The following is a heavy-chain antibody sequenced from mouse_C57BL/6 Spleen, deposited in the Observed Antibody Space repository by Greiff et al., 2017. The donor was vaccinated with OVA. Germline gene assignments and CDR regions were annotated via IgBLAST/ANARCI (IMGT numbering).Heavy chain of an antibody. CDR3: ARLDDSGYYYGC. V-gene: IGHV1-64*01. D-gene: IGHD3-2*02. CDR2: IHPNSGST. CDR1: GYTFTSYW. Sequence: QVQLQQPGAELVKPGASVKLSCKASGYTFTSYWMHWVKQRPGQGLEWIGMIHPNSGSTNYNEKFKSKATLTVDKSSSTAYMQLSSLTSEDSAVYYYARLDDSGYYYGCWGQGATLTVSS. J-gene: IGHJ2*01.